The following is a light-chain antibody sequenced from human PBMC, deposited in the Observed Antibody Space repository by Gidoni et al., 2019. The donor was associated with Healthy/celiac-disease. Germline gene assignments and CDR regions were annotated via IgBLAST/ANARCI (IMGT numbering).Light chain of an antibody. CDR3: QQLNSYPGFT. CDR2: AAS. Sequence: DIQLTKSPSFLSASVGDRVTITCRASQGISSYLAWYQQKPGKAPKLLIYAASTLQSGVPSRFSGSGSGTEFTLTISSLQHEDFATYYCQQLNSYPGFTFGPGTKVDIK. J-gene: IGKJ3*01. V-gene: IGKV1-9*01. CDR1: QGISSY.